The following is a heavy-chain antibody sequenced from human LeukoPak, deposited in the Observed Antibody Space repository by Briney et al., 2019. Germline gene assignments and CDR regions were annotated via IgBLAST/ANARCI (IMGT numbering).Heavy chain of an antibody. CDR2: ISSSSSYT. CDR1: GFTFSDYY. CDR3: ARETIAAAGYYYFDY. J-gene: IGHJ4*02. V-gene: IGHV3-11*06. D-gene: IGHD6-13*01. Sequence: GVAVRLSCAASGFTFSDYYMSWIRQAPGKGLEWVSYISSSSSYTNYADSVKGRFTISRDNAKNSLYLQMNSLRAEDTAVYYCARETIAAAGYYYFDYWGQGTQVTVSS.